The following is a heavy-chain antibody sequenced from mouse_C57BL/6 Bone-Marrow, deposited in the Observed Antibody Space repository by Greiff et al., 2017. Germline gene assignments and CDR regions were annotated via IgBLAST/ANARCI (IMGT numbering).Heavy chain of an antibody. CDR1: GFNIKDYY. V-gene: IGHV14-2*01. J-gene: IGHJ1*03. CDR3: ARSGYYDSSYWYFDV. CDR2: IDPEDGET. D-gene: IGHD1-1*01. Sequence: EVQLHQSGAELVKPGASVKLSCTASGFNIKDYYMHWVKQRTEQGLEWIGRIDPEDGETKYAPKLQGKATITADTSSNTAYLQLSSLTSEDTAVYYWARSGYYDSSYWYFDVWGTGTTVTVSS.